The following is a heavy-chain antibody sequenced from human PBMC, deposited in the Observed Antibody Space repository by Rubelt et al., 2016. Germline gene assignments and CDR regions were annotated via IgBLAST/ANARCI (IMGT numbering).Heavy chain of an antibody. CDR2: ISGSGVGP. CDR3: ASARGGRYGDAFDM. CDR1: GFTFSNTA. J-gene: IGHJ3*02. D-gene: IGHD3-16*02. Sequence: EVQLLESGGGLVQPGGSLRLSCAASGFTFSNTAMTWVRPAPGRGLEWVSGISGSGVGPYYADSVRGRFTISRNNSNNKLYLQRNGLRAEDTALYYCASARGGRYGDAFDMWGQGTVVTVSS. V-gene: IGHV3-23*01.